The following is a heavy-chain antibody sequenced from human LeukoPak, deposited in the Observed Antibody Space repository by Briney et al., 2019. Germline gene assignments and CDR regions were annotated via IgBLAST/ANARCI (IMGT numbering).Heavy chain of an antibody. CDR2: INHSGST. D-gene: IGHD2-15*01. J-gene: IGHJ4*02. CDR3: ASRYCSGGSCYGGLDY. CDR1: GGSFSGYY. Sequence: SETLSLTCAVYGGSFSGYYWSWIRQPPGKGLEWIGEINHSGSTNYNPSLKSRVTISVDTSKSQFSLKLSSVTAADTAVYYCASRYCSGGSCYGGLDYWGQGTLVTVSS. V-gene: IGHV4-34*01.